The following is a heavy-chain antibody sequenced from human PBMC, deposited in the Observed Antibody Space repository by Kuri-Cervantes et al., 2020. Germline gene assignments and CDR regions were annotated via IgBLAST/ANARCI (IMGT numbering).Heavy chain of an antibody. Sequence: GGSLRLSCAASGFTVSSNYMSWVRQAPGKGLEWVSVIYSGGSTYYADSVKGRFTISRHNSKNTLYLQMNSLRAEDTAVYYCARGGVTVTTILGTPWGQGTLVTVSS. D-gene: IGHD4-17*01. CDR3: ARGGVTVTTILGTP. V-gene: IGHV3-53*01. CDR2: IYSGGST. J-gene: IGHJ5*02. CDR1: GFTVSSNY.